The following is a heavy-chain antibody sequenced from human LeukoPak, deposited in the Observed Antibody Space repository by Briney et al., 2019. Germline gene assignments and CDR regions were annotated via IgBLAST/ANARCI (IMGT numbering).Heavy chain of an antibody. D-gene: IGHD1-26*01. CDR2: ITSSSSYI. CDR1: GFTFSSYT. Sequence: KSGGSLRLSCAASGFTFSSYTINWVRQAPGKGLEWVSSITSSSSYINYADSAKGRFTISRDNAKNSLYLQMNSLRAEDTAVYYCARVLLGATTINYYYYYMDVWGKGTTVTVSS. CDR3: ARVLLGATTINYYYYYMDV. J-gene: IGHJ6*03. V-gene: IGHV3-21*01.